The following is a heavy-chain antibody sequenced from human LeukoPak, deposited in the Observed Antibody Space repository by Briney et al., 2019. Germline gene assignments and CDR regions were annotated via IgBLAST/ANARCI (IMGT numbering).Heavy chain of an antibody. CDR2: VSYSGST. D-gene: IGHD5-12*01. J-gene: IGHJ4*02. V-gene: IGHV4-59*01. CDR1: GGSINSYY. Sequence: SETLSLTCTVSGGSINSYYWSWIRQPPGKGLEWIGFVSYSGSTGYRPSLKSRVTISVDTSKNQFSLRLSSVTAADTAMYYCARGGGYDWGAFDYWGQGTLVTVSS. CDR3: ARGGGYDWGAFDY.